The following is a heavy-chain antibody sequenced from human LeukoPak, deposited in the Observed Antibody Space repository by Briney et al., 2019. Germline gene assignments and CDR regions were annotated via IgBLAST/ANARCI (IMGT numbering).Heavy chain of an antibody. CDR2: IWYDGSNK. J-gene: IGHJ4*02. D-gene: IGHD1-26*01. CDR1: GFTFSSYG. V-gene: IGHV3-30*02. CDR3: AKDRWVGATDYFDY. Sequence: GGSLRLSCAASGFTFSSYGMHWVRQAPGKGLEWVAVIWYDGSNKYYADSVKGRFTISRDNFKKTMFLEMNSLRTEDTAVYHCAKDRWVGATDYFDYWGQGTQVTVST.